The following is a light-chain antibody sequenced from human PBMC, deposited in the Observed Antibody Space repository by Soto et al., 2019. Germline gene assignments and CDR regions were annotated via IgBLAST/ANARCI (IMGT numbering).Light chain of an antibody. CDR3: QKCNSDPLT. V-gene: IGKV1-27*01. CDR2: AAS. CDR1: QAISNS. Sequence: DIQMTQSPSSLSASVGDRVTITCRASQAISNSLAWYQQKPGEVPKLLIVAASILRSGVPSRFSGSGSGTDFTLTISSLQPEDVATYYCQKCNSDPLTFGGGTKVEIK. J-gene: IGKJ4*01.